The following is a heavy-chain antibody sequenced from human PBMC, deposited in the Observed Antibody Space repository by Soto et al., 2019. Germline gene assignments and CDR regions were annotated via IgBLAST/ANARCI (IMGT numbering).Heavy chain of an antibody. Sequence: SETLSLTCTVSGGSISSGDYYWSWTRQPPGKGLEWIGYIYYSGSTYYNPSLKSRVTISVDTSKNQFSLKLSSVTAADTAVYYCARVHVMVVAGSTFDYWGHGTLVTVSS. CDR3: ARVHVMVVAGSTFDY. J-gene: IGHJ4*01. CDR1: GGSISSGDYY. CDR2: IYYSGST. D-gene: IGHD6-19*01. V-gene: IGHV4-30-4*02.